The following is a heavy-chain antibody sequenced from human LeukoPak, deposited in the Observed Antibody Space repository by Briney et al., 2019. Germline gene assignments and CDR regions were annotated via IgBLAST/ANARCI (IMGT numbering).Heavy chain of an antibody. CDR2: ISSSGSTI. CDR3: ARDRDYYYGSGSYVDAFDI. V-gene: IGHV3-11*01. Sequence: PGGSLRLSCAASGFTFSDYYMRWIRQAPGKGLEWVSYISSSGSTIYYADSVKGRFTISRDNAKNSLYLQMTSLRAEDTAVYYCARDRDYYYGSGSYVDAFDIWGQGTMVTVSS. J-gene: IGHJ3*02. CDR1: GFTFSDYY. D-gene: IGHD3-10*01.